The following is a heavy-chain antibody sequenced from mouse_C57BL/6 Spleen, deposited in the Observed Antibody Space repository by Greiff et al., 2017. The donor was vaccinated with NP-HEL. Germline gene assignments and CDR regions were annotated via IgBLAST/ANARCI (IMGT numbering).Heavy chain of an antibody. CDR3: TRDRGTGFAY. Sequence: VQLKESGEGLVKPGGSLKLSCAASGFTFSSYAMSWVRQTPEKRLEWVAYISSGGDYIYYADTVKGRFTISRDNARNTLYLQMSSLKSEDTAMYYCTRDRGTGFAYWGQGTLVTVSA. D-gene: IGHD3-1*01. V-gene: IGHV5-9-1*02. CDR2: ISSGGDYI. CDR1: GFTFSSYA. J-gene: IGHJ3*01.